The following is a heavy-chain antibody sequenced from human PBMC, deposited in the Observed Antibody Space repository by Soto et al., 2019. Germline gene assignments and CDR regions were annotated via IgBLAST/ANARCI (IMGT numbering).Heavy chain of an antibody. Sequence: EVQLVESGGGLVKPGGSLRLSCAASGFTFSSYSMNWVRQAPGKGLEWVSSISSSSSYIYYADSVKGRFTISRDNAKNSLYLQMNSLRAEDTAVYYCARVAPGWYSSRWDYYYYYMDVWGKGTTVTVSS. CDR3: ARVAPGWYSSRWDYYYYYMDV. CDR2: ISSSSSYI. CDR1: GFTFSSYS. D-gene: IGHD6-13*01. J-gene: IGHJ6*03. V-gene: IGHV3-21*01.